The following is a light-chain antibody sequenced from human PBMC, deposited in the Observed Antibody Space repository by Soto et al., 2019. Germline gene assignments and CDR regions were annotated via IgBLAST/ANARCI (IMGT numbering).Light chain of an antibody. CDR1: QSVSSN. CDR3: QQYKYWPRT. Sequence: EIVMTQSPATLSVSPGERATLSCRASQSVSSNLAWYQQKPGQAPRLLIYGAFTRATGLPARFSGSGSGTGFTLTISGLQSEDSAVYYCQQYKYWPRTFGQGTKVEI. J-gene: IGKJ1*01. V-gene: IGKV3-15*01. CDR2: GAF.